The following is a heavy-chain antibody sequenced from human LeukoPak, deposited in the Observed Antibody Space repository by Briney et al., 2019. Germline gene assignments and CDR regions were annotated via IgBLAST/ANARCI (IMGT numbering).Heavy chain of an antibody. J-gene: IGHJ4*02. CDR3: AKDLTPTARITMVRGVTPPYY. CDR1: GFTFSSYA. Sequence: GGSLRLSCAASGFTFSSYAMSWVRQAPGKGLEWVSAISGSGDSTYYADSVKGRFTISRDNSKNTLYLQMNSLRAEDTAVYYCAKDLTPTARITMVRGVTPPYYWGQGTLVTVSS. CDR2: ISGSGDST. D-gene: IGHD3-10*01. V-gene: IGHV3-23*01.